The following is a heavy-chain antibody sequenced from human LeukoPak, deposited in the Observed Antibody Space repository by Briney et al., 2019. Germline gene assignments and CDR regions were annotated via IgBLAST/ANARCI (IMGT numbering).Heavy chain of an antibody. CDR2: INPNSGGT. Sequence: ASVKVSCKASGYTFTGYYMHWVQQAPGQGLEWMGWINPNSGGTNYAQKFQGRVTMTRDTSISTAYMELSRLRSDDTAVYYCARAPGRDGYNPFDYWGQGTLVTVSS. J-gene: IGHJ4*02. CDR1: GYTFTGYY. V-gene: IGHV1-2*02. CDR3: ARAPGRDGYNPFDY. D-gene: IGHD5-24*01.